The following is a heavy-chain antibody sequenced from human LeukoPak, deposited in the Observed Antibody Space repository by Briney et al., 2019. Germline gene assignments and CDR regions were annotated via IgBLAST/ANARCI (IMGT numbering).Heavy chain of an antibody. CDR3: ASAMIVVGWAWFDP. D-gene: IGHD3-22*01. V-gene: IGHV4-59*08. Sequence: SETLSLTCTVSGGSISSYYWSWIRQPPGKGLEWIGYIYYSGSTNYNPSLKSRVTISVDTSKNQFSLKLSSVTAADTAVYYCASAMIVVGWAWFDPWGQGTLVTVSS. CDR2: IYYSGST. CDR1: GGSISSYY. J-gene: IGHJ5*02.